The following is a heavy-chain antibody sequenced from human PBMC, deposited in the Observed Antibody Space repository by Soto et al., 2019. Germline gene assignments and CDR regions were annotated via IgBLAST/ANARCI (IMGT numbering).Heavy chain of an antibody. CDR3: VSQRTTVPTQAYFDY. Sequence: SETLSLTCTFSCGSATNSSYYWGWIRQSPGKGLEWIGSVYYRGRSYSKSSVKSRVTISVDTSKNRFSLSLNSVTASDTAVYFCVSQRTTVPTQAYFDYWGPGALVTVSS. CDR2: VYYRGRS. J-gene: IGHJ4*02. D-gene: IGHD4-17*01. V-gene: IGHV4-39*01. CDR1: CGSATNSSYY.